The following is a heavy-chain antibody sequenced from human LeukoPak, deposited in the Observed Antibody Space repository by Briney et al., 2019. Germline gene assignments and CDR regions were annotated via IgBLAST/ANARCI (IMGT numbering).Heavy chain of an antibody. J-gene: IGHJ4*02. V-gene: IGHV3-33*01. Sequence: PGGSLRLSCAASGFTFSSYGMHWVRQAPGKGLEWVAVIWYDGSNKCYADSVKGRFTISRDNSKNTLYLQMNSLRAEDTAVYYCAREIHDYYGSGSYDPVDWGQGTLVTVSS. D-gene: IGHD3-10*01. CDR3: AREIHDYYGSGSYDPVD. CDR1: GFTFSSYG. CDR2: IWYDGSNK.